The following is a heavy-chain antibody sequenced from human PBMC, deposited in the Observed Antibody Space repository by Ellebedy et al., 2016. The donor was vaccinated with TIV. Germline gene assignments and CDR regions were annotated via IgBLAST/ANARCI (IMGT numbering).Heavy chain of an antibody. CDR1: GFTVGRYA. Sequence: GESLKISCAASGFTVGRYAMSWVRQAPGKGLEWVSSINNRGNIYDAGSARGRFTISRDDSTNTLFLEMNSLRVEDTAVYYCVRDGSYDYGDYWGQGTVVTVSS. J-gene: IGHJ4*02. CDR2: INNRGNI. D-gene: IGHD3-16*01. CDR3: VRDGSYDYGDY. V-gene: IGHV3-23*01.